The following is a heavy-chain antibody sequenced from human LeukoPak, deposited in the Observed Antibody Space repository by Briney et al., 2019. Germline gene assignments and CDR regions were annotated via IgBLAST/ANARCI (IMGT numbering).Heavy chain of an antibody. Sequence: GRSLRLSCAASGFTFSSYGMHWVRQAPGKGLEWVAVISYDGSNKYYADSVKGRFTISRDNSKNTLYLQMNSLRAEDTAVYYCARETYYYDSSGYYFDYWGQGTLVTVSS. CDR2: ISYDGSNK. D-gene: IGHD3-22*01. V-gene: IGHV3-30*03. CDR3: ARETYYYDSSGYYFDY. CDR1: GFTFSSYG. J-gene: IGHJ4*02.